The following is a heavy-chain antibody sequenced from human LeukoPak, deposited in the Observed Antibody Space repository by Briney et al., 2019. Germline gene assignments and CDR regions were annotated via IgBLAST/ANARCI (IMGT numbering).Heavy chain of an antibody. D-gene: IGHD5-24*01. CDR1: GFTFSSYG. V-gene: IGHV3-30*02. CDR3: AKDQSVEMATIDY. J-gene: IGHJ4*02. Sequence: QPGGSLRLSCAASGFTFSSYGMHWVRQAPGKGLEWVAFIRYDGSNKYYADSVKGRFTISRDNSKNTLYLQMNSLRAEDTAVYYCAKDQSVEMATIDYWGQGTLVTVSS. CDR2: IRYDGSNK.